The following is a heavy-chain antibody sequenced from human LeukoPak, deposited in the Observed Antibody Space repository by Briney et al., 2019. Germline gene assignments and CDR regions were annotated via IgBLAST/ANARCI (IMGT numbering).Heavy chain of an antibody. D-gene: IGHD3-3*01. CDR1: GGPLSGYY. J-gene: IGHJ5*02. CDR2: ISHSGST. Sequence: SETLSLTCAVYGGPLSGYYWTWLRQPPGKGLEWIGEISHSGSTNYNPSLKSRVTISVDTSKNQFSLNLSSVTAADTAVYYCARGRQTIFGVVTTHRFDPWGQGTLVTVSS. CDR3: ARGRQTIFGVVTTHRFDP. V-gene: IGHV4-34*01.